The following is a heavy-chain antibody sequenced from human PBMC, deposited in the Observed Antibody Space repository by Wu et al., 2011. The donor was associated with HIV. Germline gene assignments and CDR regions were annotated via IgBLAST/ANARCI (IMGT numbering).Heavy chain of an antibody. CDR3: GKRGAGYYHYYYMDV. D-gene: IGHD3-16*01. Sequence: QVQLVQSGAEVEKPGSSVKVSCKASGGTFSSYAISWVRQAPGQGLEWMGGIIPIFGTTKYAQKFQGRVTITADKSTDTAYMELSSLRSEDTAVYYCGKRGAGYYHYYYMDVWGKGTTVDRLL. J-gene: IGHJ6*03. CDR2: IIPIFGTT. V-gene: IGHV1-69*14. CDR1: GGTFSSYA.